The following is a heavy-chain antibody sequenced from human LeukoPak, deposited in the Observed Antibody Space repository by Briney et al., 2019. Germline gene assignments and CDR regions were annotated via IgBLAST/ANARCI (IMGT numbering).Heavy chain of an antibody. J-gene: IGHJ4*02. V-gene: IGHV3-23*01. CDR1: GFTFRSYA. CDR2: ISGGGGST. Sequence: GGSLRLSCAASGFTFRSYAMSWVRQAPGKGLEWVSAISGGGGSTFYADSVKGRFTISRDNSKNTLFLQMNGLRAEDTAVYYCARRAAYNSAWYHTDFWGQGTLVTVSS. D-gene: IGHD6-19*01. CDR3: ARRAAYNSAWYHTDF.